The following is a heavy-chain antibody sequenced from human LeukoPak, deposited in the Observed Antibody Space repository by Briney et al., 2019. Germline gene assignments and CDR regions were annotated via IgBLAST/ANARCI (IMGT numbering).Heavy chain of an antibody. CDR1: GYRFTSYW. CDR2: IYPGDSDT. V-gene: IGHV5-51*01. D-gene: IGHD2-2*01. J-gene: IGHJ4*02. CDR3: ARHSYCSSASCYVDY. Sequence: GESLKISCKGSGYRFTSYWIGWVRQMPGKGLEWMGIIYPGDSDTRYSPSFQGQVTISADMSIDTAYLQWGSLKASDTAMYYCARHSYCSSASCYVDYWGQGSLVTVSS.